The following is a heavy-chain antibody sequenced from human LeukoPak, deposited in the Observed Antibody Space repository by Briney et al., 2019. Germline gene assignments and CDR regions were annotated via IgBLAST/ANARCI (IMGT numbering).Heavy chain of an antibody. CDR1: GFTFSIYP. Sequence: GGSLRLSCAASGFTFSIYPMIWLRQAPGEGVVWVSNIDPYDGTTHYAASVKGLFTISRDNSKNTLYLQMNTLRAEDTAVYYGTKGRSSQSYWSEYWGQGTLVTVSS. J-gene: IGHJ4*02. V-gene: IGHV3-23*01. D-gene: IGHD2-8*02. CDR3: TKGRSSQSYWSEY. CDR2: IDPYDGTT.